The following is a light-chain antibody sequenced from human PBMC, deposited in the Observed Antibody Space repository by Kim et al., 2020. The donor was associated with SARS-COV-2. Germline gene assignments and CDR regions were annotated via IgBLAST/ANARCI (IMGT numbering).Light chain of an antibody. Sequence: DIQMTQSPSFLSASVGDRVTITCQASQDISNYLNWWQQKPGKAPKLLIYDASNLETGVPSRFSGSGSGTDFTFPISSLQPEDIATYYCQQYDILPPLTFGGGNKVEIK. CDR1: QDISNY. CDR3: QQYDILPPLT. J-gene: IGKJ4*01. V-gene: IGKV1-33*01. CDR2: DAS.